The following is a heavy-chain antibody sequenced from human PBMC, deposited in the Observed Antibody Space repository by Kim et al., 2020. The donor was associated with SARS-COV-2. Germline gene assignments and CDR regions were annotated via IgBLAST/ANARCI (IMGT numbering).Heavy chain of an antibody. CDR3: ARDRALWGSGSFGY. Sequence: ADSVKGRFTSTRDNAKNSLYLQMNGRRAGDTAVYYCARDRALWGSGSFGYWGQGTLVTVSS. J-gene: IGHJ4*02. V-gene: IGHV3-21*01. D-gene: IGHD3-10*01.